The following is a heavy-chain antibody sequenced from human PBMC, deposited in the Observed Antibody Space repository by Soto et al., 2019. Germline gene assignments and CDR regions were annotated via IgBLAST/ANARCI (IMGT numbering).Heavy chain of an antibody. J-gene: IGHJ4*02. Sequence: GEALKISCKGSGYSFAGYWITWVRQKPGKGLEWMGRIDPSDSQTYYSPSFRGHVTISVTKSITTVFLQWSSLRASDTAMYYCARQIYDSDTGPNFQYYFDSWGQGTPVTVSS. D-gene: IGHD3-22*01. CDR3: ARQIYDSDTGPNFQYYFDS. V-gene: IGHV5-10-1*01. CDR1: GYSFAGYW. CDR2: IDPSDSQT.